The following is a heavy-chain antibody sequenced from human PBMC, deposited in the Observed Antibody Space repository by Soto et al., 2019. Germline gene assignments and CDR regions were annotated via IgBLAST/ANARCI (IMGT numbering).Heavy chain of an antibody. Sequence: GGSLRLSCAASGFTFSSYAMHWVRQAPGKGLEWVAVISYDGSNKYYADSVKGRFTISRDNSKNTLYLQMNSLRAEDTAVYYCARDWRAKHMTTSWFDPWGQGTLVTVSS. J-gene: IGHJ5*02. CDR2: ISYDGSNK. V-gene: IGHV3-30-3*01. CDR3: ARDWRAKHMTTSWFDP. D-gene: IGHD4-17*01. CDR1: GFTFSSYA.